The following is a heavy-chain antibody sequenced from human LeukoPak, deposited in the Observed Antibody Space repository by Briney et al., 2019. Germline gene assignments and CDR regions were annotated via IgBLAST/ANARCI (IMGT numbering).Heavy chain of an antibody. Sequence: GRSLRLSCAASGFTFTTFAMSWVRQAPGKGLEWVSGISGSGDITYYADSVKGRFTISRDNSKNTLYLQMDSLRAEDTAVYYCAKTHPSLAALRAFDIWGQGTMVTVSS. J-gene: IGHJ3*02. CDR3: AKTHPSLAALRAFDI. CDR1: GFTFTTFA. V-gene: IGHV3-23*01. CDR2: ISGSGDIT. D-gene: IGHD6-6*01.